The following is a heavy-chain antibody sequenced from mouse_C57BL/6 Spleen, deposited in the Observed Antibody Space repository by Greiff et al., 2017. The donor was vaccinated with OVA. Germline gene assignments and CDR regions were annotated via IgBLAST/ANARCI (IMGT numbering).Heavy chain of an antibody. V-gene: IGHV1-84*01. CDR3: AEANWDLNFDY. CDR1: GYTFPDYY. J-gene: IGHJ2*01. D-gene: IGHD4-1*01. CDR2: IYPGSGNT. Sequence: VQLHQSGPELVKPGASVTISCKASGYTFPDYYINWVKQRPGQGLEWIGWIYPGSGNTKYNEKFKGKATLTVDKSSSTAYMQLGCLTSEDSAVYFCAEANWDLNFDYWGQGTTLTVSS.